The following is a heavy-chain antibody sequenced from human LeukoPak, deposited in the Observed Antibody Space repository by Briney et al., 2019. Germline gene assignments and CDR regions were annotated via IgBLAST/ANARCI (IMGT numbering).Heavy chain of an antibody. J-gene: IGHJ2*01. CDR1: GYTFTSYG. Sequence: ASVKVSCKASGYTFTSYGISWVRQAPGQGLEWMGWISAYNGNTNYAQKLQGRVTMTTGTSTSTAYMELRSLRSDDTAVYYCARELGYCSSTSCSRYFDLWGRGTLVTVSS. V-gene: IGHV1-18*01. CDR3: ARELGYCSSTSCSRYFDL. D-gene: IGHD2-2*01. CDR2: ISAYNGNT.